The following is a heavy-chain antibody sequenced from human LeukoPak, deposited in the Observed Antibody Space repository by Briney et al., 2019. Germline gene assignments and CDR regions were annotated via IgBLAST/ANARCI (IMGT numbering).Heavy chain of an antibody. J-gene: IGHJ4*02. CDR2: INPSGGST. CDR3: ARVTYSYGLRGGHYFDY. V-gene: IGHV1-46*01. D-gene: IGHD5-18*01. Sequence: GASVKVSCKASGYTFTSYYMHWVRQAPGQGLEWMGIINPSGGSTSYAQKFQGRVTMTRDMSTSTDYMELSSLRSEDTAVYYCARVTYSYGLRGGHYFDYWGQGTLVTVSS. CDR1: GYTFTSYY.